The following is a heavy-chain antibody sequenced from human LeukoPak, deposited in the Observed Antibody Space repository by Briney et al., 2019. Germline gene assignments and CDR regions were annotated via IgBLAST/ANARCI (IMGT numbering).Heavy chain of an antibody. CDR2: ISKSGSYI. CDR3: ARDVYTNGPNYFDY. D-gene: IGHD5-18*01. CDR1: GFTFRNYS. Sequence: GGSPRLSCEASGFTFRNYSINWVRQAPGKGLEWVSSISKSGSYIYYADSVKGRFTISRDNAKNSLHLQMNSLRAEDTAVYYCARDVYTNGPNYFDYWGQGTLVTVSS. V-gene: IGHV3-21*06. J-gene: IGHJ4*02.